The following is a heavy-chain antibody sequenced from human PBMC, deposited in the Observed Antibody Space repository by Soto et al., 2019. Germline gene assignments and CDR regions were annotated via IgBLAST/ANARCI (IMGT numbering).Heavy chain of an antibody. CDR1: GGSFSGYY. V-gene: IGHV4-34*01. CDR2: IIYSGST. J-gene: IGHJ4*02. CDR3: ARGGYGGNSGLGHFDY. D-gene: IGHD2-21*02. Sequence: QVQLQQWGAGLLKPSETLSLTCAVYGGSFSGYYWSWIRQPPGKGLEWIGEIIYSGSTNYNPSLTARVTKSIDTAKNQFSLKLSSVTAADTAVYYCARGGYGGNSGLGHFDYWGQGTLVNVSS.